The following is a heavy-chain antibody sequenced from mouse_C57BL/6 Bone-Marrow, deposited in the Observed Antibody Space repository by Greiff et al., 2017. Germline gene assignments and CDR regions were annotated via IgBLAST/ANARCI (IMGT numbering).Heavy chain of an antibody. D-gene: IGHD2-5*01. Sequence: QVQLQQPGAELVKPGASVKLSCKASGYTFTSYWMHWVKQRPGQGLEWIGMIHPNSGSTNYNEKFKSKATLTVAKSSSTAYRQLSSLTSEDSAVYYCARFYYSNWGFAYWGQGTLVTVSA. CDR3: ARFYYSNWGFAY. CDR2: IHPNSGST. J-gene: IGHJ3*01. CDR1: GYTFTSYW. V-gene: IGHV1-64*01.